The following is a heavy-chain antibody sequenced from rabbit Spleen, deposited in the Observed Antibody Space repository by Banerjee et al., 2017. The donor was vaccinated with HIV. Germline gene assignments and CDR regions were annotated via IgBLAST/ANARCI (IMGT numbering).Heavy chain of an antibody. Sequence: QSLEESGGDLVKPGASLTLTCTASGFSFSNKAVMCWVRQAPGKGLEWIACIHAGSKNNIYYANWAKGRFTISSHNAQNTLYLQLSSLTAADTATYFCARDAGRGDYIDGVFNLWGPGTLVTVS. J-gene: IGHJ4*01. CDR1: GFSFSNKAV. CDR3: ARDAGRGDYIDGVFNL. D-gene: IGHD8-1*01. V-gene: IGHV1S40*01. CDR2: IHAGSKNNI.